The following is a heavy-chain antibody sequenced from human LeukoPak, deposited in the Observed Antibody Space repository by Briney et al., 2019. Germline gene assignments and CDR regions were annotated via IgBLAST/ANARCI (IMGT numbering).Heavy chain of an antibody. D-gene: IGHD3-10*01. CDR2: IYTSGNT. V-gene: IGHV4-61*02. J-gene: IGHJ4*02. CDR3: AGSRGLWFGESPDYFEY. Sequence: PSQTLSLTCTVSGDSISSVNYYWSWIRQPAGKGLEWIGRIYTSGNTNYNPSLKSRITISVDTSKNQFSLKLRSVTAADTAVYYCAGSRGLWFGESPDYFEYWGQGTLVTVSS. CDR1: GDSISSVNYY.